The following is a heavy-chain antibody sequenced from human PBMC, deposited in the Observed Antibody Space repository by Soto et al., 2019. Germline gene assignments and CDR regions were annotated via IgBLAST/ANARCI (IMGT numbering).Heavy chain of an antibody. CDR3: ASRRIQLEPYGMDV. CDR1: GYTFTSYA. V-gene: IGHV1-3*05. Sequence: QVQLVQSGAEEKKPGASVKVSCKASGYTFTSYAIHWVRQAPGQRLEWMGWINAGNGNTKYSQKFQGRVTITRDTAASTAYMDLSSLRSADTAVYYCASRRIQLEPYGMDVWGQGTTVTVSS. CDR2: INAGNGNT. J-gene: IGHJ6*02. D-gene: IGHD5-18*01.